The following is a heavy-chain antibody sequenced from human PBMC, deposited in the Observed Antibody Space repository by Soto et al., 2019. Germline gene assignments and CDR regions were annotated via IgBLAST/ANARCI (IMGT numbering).Heavy chain of an antibody. CDR1: GYSFTNYY. Sequence: QVQLVQSGAEVKKPGASVNVSCKASGYSFTNYYMHWVRQAPGQGLEWMGTIKPSGGSTSYAQKFPGRVNMTRDTSTSTVYMEVNRLSSEDTAVYYCVRVGSGSFYSWFDPWGQGTVVTVSS. CDR3: VRVGSGSFYSWFDP. CDR2: IKPSGGST. J-gene: IGHJ5*02. V-gene: IGHV1-46*01. D-gene: IGHD1-26*01.